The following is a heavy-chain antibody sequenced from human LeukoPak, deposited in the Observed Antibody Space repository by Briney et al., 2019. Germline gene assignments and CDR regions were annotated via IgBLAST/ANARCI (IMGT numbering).Heavy chain of an antibody. CDR2: IYYSGST. J-gene: IGHJ4*02. CDR1: GGSISNYY. V-gene: IGHV4-59*08. Sequence: SETLSLTCTVSGGSISNYYWSWIRQPPGKGLEWIGYIYYSGSTNYNPSLKSRVTISVDTSKNQFSLKLSSVTAADTAVCYCARHGRYYDSSGYYYFDYWGQGTLVTVSS. D-gene: IGHD3-22*01. CDR3: ARHGRYYDSSGYYYFDY.